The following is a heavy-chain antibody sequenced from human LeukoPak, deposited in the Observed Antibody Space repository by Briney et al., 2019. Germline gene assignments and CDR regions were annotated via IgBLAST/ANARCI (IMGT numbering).Heavy chain of an antibody. CDR2: ISAYNGNT. V-gene: IGHV1-18*01. Sequence: ASVKVSCKASGYTFTSYGISWVRQAPGQGLEWMGWISAYNGNTNYAQKLQGRVTMTTDTSTSTAYMELRSLRSEDTAVYYCASSTASGYDYYYYYYMDVWGKGTTVTISS. J-gene: IGHJ6*03. CDR1: GYTFTSYG. CDR3: ASSTASGYDYYYYYYMDV. D-gene: IGHD5-12*01.